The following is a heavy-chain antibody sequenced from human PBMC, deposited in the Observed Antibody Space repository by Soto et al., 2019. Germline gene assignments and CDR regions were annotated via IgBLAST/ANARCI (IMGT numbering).Heavy chain of an antibody. V-gene: IGHV3-30*18. Sequence: QVQLVESGGGVVQPGRSLRLSCAASGFTFSSYGMHWVRQAPGKGLEWVAGISYDGSNKYYADSVKGRFTISRDNSKNTLSLHMNSLKAEDTAVYYCEKDGTYSSGWPHYYYYGMDVWGQGTTVTVS. CDR1: GFTFSSYG. J-gene: IGHJ6*02. CDR2: ISYDGSNK. D-gene: IGHD6-19*01. CDR3: EKDGTYSSGWPHYYYYGMDV.